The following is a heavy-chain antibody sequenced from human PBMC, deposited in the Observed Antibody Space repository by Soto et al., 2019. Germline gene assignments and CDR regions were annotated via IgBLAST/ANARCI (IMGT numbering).Heavy chain of an antibody. CDR3: ARHVNWDYYLDY. D-gene: IGHD7-27*01. CDR1: GGSIDNSRYY. V-gene: IGHV4-39*01. J-gene: IGHJ4*02. Sequence: SETLSLICSVSGGSIDNSRYYWGWIRQPPGRGLEWIGTIYYTGSSYYNPSLKSRVTLSVDPSKNRFSLKLSSVTAADTAVYFCARHVNWDYYLDYWGQGALITVSS. CDR2: IYYTGSS.